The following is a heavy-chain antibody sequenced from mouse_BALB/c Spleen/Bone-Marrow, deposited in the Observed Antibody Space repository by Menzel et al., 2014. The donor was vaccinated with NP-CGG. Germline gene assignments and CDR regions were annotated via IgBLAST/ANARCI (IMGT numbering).Heavy chain of an antibody. Sequence: DLVKPGASVKLSCKASGYTFTSYWINWIKQRPGQGLEWIGRFAPGSGNTYYNELFKGKATLTVDTSSSTAYIQLNSLSSEDSAVYFGARARSAVITALYFDVWGAGTTVTVSS. D-gene: IGHD2-4*01. CDR1: GYTFTSYW. V-gene: IGHV1S41*01. CDR3: ARARSAVITALYFDV. J-gene: IGHJ1*01. CDR2: FAPGSGNT.